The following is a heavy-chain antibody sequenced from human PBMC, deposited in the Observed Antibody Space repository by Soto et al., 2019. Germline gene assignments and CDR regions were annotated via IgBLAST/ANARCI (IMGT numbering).Heavy chain of an antibody. D-gene: IGHD3-10*01. CDR1: GFTFSSSL. CDR3: ARGRSLLWFGEP. V-gene: IGHV3-7*01. J-gene: IGHJ4*02. Sequence: EVQLVEAGGGLVQPGGSLKLSCAASGFTFSSSLMSWVRQAPGKGLEWVANMNQDGSEIYYVDSVRGRFTISRDNAENSLYLQMNRLRAEDTAVYYCARGRSLLWFGEPRGQGTLVTVSS. CDR2: MNQDGSEI.